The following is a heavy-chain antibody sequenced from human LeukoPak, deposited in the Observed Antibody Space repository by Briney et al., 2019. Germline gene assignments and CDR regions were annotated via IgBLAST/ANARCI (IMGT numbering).Heavy chain of an antibody. D-gene: IGHD2-21*01. V-gene: IGHV4-31*03. Sequence: SETLSLTCTVSGGSISSGGYYWSWIRQHPGKGLEWIGYIYYSGSTYYNPSLKSRVTISVDTSKNQFSLKLSSVTAADTAVYYCARSGAHGDCLDFDYWGQGTLVTVSS. J-gene: IGHJ4*02. CDR3: ARSGAHGDCLDFDY. CDR1: GGSISSGGYY. CDR2: IYYSGST.